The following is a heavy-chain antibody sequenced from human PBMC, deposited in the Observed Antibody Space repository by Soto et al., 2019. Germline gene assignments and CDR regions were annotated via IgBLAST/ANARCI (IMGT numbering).Heavy chain of an antibody. J-gene: IGHJ6*03. D-gene: IGHD3-3*01. CDR1: GGSISSSSYY. CDR2: IYYSGST. Sequence: QLQLQESGPGLVKPSETLSLTCTVSGGSISSSSYYWGWIRQPPGKGLEWIGSIYYSGSTYYNPSLKRRVTISVDTSKNQFSLKLSSVTAAETAVYYCARQAYDFWSGYYPYYYYYYMDVWGKGTTVTVSS. CDR3: ARQAYDFWSGYYPYYYYYYMDV. V-gene: IGHV4-39*01.